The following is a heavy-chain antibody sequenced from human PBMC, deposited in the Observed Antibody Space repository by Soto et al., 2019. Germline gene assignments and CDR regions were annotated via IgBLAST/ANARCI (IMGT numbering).Heavy chain of an antibody. V-gene: IGHV3-23*01. CDR1: GFSFGSYA. CDR3: ARWSYLDY. J-gene: IGHJ4*02. D-gene: IGHD3-3*01. CDR2: ISGSDGKT. Sequence: XGSLRLSFTASGFSFGSYALSWVRQAPGKGLEWVSTISGSDGKTFYADSVKGRFSISRDTSQSTLYLQTNSPRADDTAMYYCARWSYLDYWGQGTRVTVSS.